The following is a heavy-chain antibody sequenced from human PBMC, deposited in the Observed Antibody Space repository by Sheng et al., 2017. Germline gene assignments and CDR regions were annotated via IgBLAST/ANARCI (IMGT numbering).Heavy chain of an antibody. J-gene: IGHJ4*01. CDR3: VRERYSSGKCGTFD. CDR2: ISADGKSR. Sequence: QEYLVESGGGVVQPGGSLRLSCVVFGFTNHMHWVRQAPGKGLEWVAAISADGKSRYYADSVEGRFTISRDNSKSTIFLHVDSLTAEDTAVYYCVRERYSSGKCGTFD. D-gene: IGHD6-19*01. CDR1: GFTNH. V-gene: IGHV3-30*03.